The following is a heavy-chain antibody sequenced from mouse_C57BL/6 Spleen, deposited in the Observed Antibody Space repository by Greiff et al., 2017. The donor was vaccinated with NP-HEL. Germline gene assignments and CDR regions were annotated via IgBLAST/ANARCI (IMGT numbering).Heavy chain of an antibody. J-gene: IGHJ4*01. V-gene: IGHV1-26*01. Sequence: VHVKQSGPELVKPGASVKISCKASGYTFTDYYMNWVKQSHGKSLEWIGDINPNNGGTSYNQKFKGKATLTVDKSSSTAYMELRSLTSEDSAVYYCARWAQADYYAMDYWGQGTSVTFSS. D-gene: IGHD3-2*02. CDR2: INPNNGGT. CDR3: ARWAQADYYAMDY. CDR1: GYTFTDYY.